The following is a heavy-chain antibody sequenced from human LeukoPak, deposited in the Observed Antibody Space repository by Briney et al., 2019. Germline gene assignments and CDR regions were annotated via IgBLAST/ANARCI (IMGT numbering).Heavy chain of an antibody. D-gene: IGHD1-26*01. V-gene: IGHV3-48*03. Sequence: GGSLRLSCAASGFTFSGYEMNWVRQAPGKGLEWVSSISRSAVTIYYADSVKGRFTISRDNAKNSLYLQMNSLRAGDTAVYYCARDGASGSYLDDAFDIWGQGTMVTVSS. J-gene: IGHJ3*02. CDR2: ISRSAVTI. CDR1: GFTFSGYE. CDR3: ARDGASGSYLDDAFDI.